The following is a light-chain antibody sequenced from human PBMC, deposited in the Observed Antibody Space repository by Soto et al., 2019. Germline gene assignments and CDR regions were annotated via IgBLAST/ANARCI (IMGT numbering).Light chain of an antibody. CDR1: HNVING. V-gene: IGKV1-5*01. J-gene: IGKJ1*01. CDR2: DAS. Sequence: DIRMTQSPSAVSASNGDRVTITCRASHNVINGLAWYQQKPGKAPKLLMHDASTLESGVPSRFSGSGSGTEFSLTITGLQADDFATYYCQQGWTFGQGTKVDIK. CDR3: QQGWT.